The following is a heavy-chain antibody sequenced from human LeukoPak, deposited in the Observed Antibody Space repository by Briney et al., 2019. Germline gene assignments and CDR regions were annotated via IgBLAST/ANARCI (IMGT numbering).Heavy chain of an antibody. CDR1: GGSISSTTYY. V-gene: IGHV4-39*01. CDR2: IHYTGRA. Sequence: KSSETLSLTCSVFGGSISSTTYYWVWIRQPPGKGLECIAGIHYTGRAYYNPSLKSRATISADTSKNHFSLKLSSVTAADTAVYYCARHFDNGDYKKTFDIWGQGTMVTVSS. J-gene: IGHJ3*02. CDR3: ARHFDNGDYKKTFDI. D-gene: IGHD4-17*01.